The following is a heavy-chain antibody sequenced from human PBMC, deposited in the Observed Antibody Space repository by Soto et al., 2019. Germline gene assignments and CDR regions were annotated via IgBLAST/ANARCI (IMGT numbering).Heavy chain of an antibody. CDR1: GFNSKNAW. V-gene: IGHV3-15*07. D-gene: IGHD3-16*01. CDR3: AATKTY. CDR2: IKSETDGGTT. Sequence: PGGSLRLSCAASGFNSKNAWMNWVRQAPGKGLEWVGRIKSETDGGTTDYAAPVKGRFTISRDDSKSTLFLQMNILKTEDTGVYYCAATKTYWGQGTPVTVSS. J-gene: IGHJ4*02.